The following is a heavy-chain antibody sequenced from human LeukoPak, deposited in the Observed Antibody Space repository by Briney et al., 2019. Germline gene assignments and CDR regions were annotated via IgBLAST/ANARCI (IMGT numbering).Heavy chain of an antibody. D-gene: IGHD3-16*01. Sequence: PSETLSLTCTVSGGSINRYYWSWIRQPAGKGLEWIRRIYSTGSTNYNPSLKSRVTMSVDTSKNHFSLKLNSVTAADTAVYYCARHLGAQSLIAFDIWGQGTMVTVSS. CDR3: ARHLGAQSLIAFDI. CDR1: GGSINRYY. J-gene: IGHJ3*02. CDR2: IYSTGST. V-gene: IGHV4-4*07.